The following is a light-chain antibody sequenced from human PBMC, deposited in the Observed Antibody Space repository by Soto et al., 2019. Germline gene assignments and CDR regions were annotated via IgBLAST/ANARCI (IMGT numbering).Light chain of an antibody. V-gene: IGKV3-11*01. CDR3: QQRSNWPWT. Sequence: EIVLTQSPATLSLSPGERATLSCRPSQSVSSYLAWYQQKPGKAPRLLIYDASNRATGIPARFSGSGSGTDFTLTISSLEPEDFAVYYCQQRSNWPWTFGQGTKLEIK. CDR2: DAS. J-gene: IGKJ2*01. CDR1: QSVSSY.